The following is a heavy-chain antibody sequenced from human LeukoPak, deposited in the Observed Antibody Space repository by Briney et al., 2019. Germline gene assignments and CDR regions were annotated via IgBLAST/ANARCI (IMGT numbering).Heavy chain of an antibody. Sequence: GSLRLSCAASGFTFSSYGMSWVRQAPGKGLEWIGSIYYSGSTYYNPSLKSRVTISVDTSKNQFSLKLSSVTAADTAVYYCAASIVGAPYWGQGTLVTVSS. CDR1: GFTFSSYG. CDR3: AASIVGAPY. V-gene: IGHV4-38-2*01. CDR2: IYYSGST. D-gene: IGHD1-26*01. J-gene: IGHJ4*02.